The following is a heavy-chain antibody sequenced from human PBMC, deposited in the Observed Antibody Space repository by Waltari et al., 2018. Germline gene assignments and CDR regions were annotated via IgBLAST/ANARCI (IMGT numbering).Heavy chain of an antibody. CDR2: IYYSGST. J-gene: IGHJ4*02. V-gene: IGHV4-39*01. Sequence: QLQLQESGPGLVKPSETLSLTCTVSGGSISSSSYYWAWIRQPPGKGLEWIGSIYYSGSTYYNPSLKSRVTISVDTSKNQFSLKLSSVTAADTAVYYCARSAIAVAGTSFDYWGQGTLVTVSS. CDR3: ARSAIAVAGTSFDY. D-gene: IGHD6-19*01. CDR1: GGSISSSSYY.